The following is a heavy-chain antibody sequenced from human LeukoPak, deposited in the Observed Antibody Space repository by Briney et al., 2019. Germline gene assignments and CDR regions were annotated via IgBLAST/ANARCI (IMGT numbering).Heavy chain of an antibody. V-gene: IGHV3-53*01. CDR1: GFTVSSNY. Sequence: GGSLTPSCAPSGFTVSSNYMRCVRQAPGRGLEWVSVIYSGGSTYYADSVTGRFTISRDNSKNTLYLQMNSLRAEDTAVYYCARGGESFSCVPWGEGTLVSVSS. CDR3: ARGGESFSCVP. J-gene: IGHJ5*02. CDR2: IYSGGST. D-gene: IGHD3-10*01.